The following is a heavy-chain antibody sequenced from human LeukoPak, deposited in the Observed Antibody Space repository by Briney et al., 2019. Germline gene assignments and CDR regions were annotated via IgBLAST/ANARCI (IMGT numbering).Heavy chain of an antibody. D-gene: IGHD3-10*01. V-gene: IGHV4-59*08. Sequence: SETLSLTCTVSGGSISSYYWSWLRQPPGKGLEWIGYIYYSGSTNYNPSLKSRVTISVDTSKNQFSLKLSSVTAADTAVYYCARSNPLYYYGSGSPFDYWGQGTLVTVSS. J-gene: IGHJ4*02. CDR1: GGSISSYY. CDR2: IYYSGST. CDR3: ARSNPLYYYGSGSPFDY.